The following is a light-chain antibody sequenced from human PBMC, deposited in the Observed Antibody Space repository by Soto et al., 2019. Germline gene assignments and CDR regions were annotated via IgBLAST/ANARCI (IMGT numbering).Light chain of an antibody. CDR1: SSDVGGYNY. V-gene: IGLV2-8*01. CDR3: SSYAGSTGVV. Sequence: QAVVTQPPSASGSPGQSVTISCTGTSSDVGGYNYVSWYQQHPGKAPKLMIYEVNKRPSGVPDRFSGSKSGNTASLTVSGLQAEDEADYYCSSYAGSTGVVFGGGTKLTVL. J-gene: IGLJ2*01. CDR2: EVN.